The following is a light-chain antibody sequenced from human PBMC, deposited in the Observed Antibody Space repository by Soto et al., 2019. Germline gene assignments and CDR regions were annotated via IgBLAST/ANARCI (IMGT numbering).Light chain of an antibody. CDR1: SSDVGGYNY. J-gene: IGLJ1*01. CDR2: DVS. CDR3: SSYRSSSTPFYV. V-gene: IGLV2-14*01. Sequence: QSALTQPASVSGSPGQSITISCTGTSSDVGGYNYVSWYQQHPGKAPKLMIYDVSNRPSGVSNRFSGSKSDNTASLTISGLQTEDEADYYCSSYRSSSTPFYVFGTGTKLTVL.